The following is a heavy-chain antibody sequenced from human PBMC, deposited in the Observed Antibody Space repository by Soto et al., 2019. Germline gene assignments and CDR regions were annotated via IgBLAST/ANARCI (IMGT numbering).Heavy chain of an antibody. J-gene: IGHJ6*03. Sequence: QVQLQQWGAGLLKPSETLSLTCAVYGGSFSGYQWTWIRQPPGKGLEWIGEINDSGNINYNPSLKSRVTILVDTAKKQISLKLISVPAADTAVYCCARGLILWFGELSRRGGYYYYMDVWGKGTTVTVSS. CDR1: GGSFSGYQ. CDR2: INDSGNI. V-gene: IGHV4-34*01. D-gene: IGHD3-10*01. CDR3: ARGLILWFGELSRRGGYYYYMDV.